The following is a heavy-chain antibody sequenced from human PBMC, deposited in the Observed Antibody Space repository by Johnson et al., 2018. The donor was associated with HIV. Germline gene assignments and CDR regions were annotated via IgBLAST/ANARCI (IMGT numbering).Heavy chain of an antibody. J-gene: IGHJ3*02. D-gene: IGHD1-26*01. V-gene: IGHV3-53*05. Sequence: GGLIQPGGSLRLSCAASGFTVSSNYMSWVRQAPGKGLEWVSVIYSGGSTYYADYVKGRFTISRDNSKNTLFLQMNSLTTEDTAVYYCVREGGAGDRRYLSGAFDSWGQGTKVTVSS. CDR3: VREGGAGDRRYLSGAFDS. CDR2: IYSGGST. CDR1: GFTVSSNY.